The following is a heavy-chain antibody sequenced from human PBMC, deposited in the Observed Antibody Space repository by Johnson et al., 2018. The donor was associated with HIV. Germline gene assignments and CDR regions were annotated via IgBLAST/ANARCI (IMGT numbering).Heavy chain of an antibody. CDR3: ARGGCSSTSCYRGARDAFDI. CDR2: IYSGGST. J-gene: IGHJ3*02. D-gene: IGHD2-2*02. CDR1: GFTVSSNY. Sequence: MQLVESGGGLVQPGGSLRLSCAASGFTVSSNYMSWVRQAPGKGLEWVSVIYSGGSTYYADSVKGRFTISRDNSKNTLYLQMNSLRAEDTAVYYCARGGCSSTSCYRGARDAFDIWGQGTMVTVSS. V-gene: IGHV3-66*01.